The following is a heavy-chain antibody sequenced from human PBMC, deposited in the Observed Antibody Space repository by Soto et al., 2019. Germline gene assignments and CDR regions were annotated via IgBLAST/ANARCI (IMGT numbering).Heavy chain of an antibody. CDR1: GFTFSTYG. J-gene: IGHJ6*02. CDR3: AKEFYGSGIPYAMDV. D-gene: IGHD3-10*01. CDR2: ISYDGSKK. Sequence: GGSLRLSCAASGFTFSTYGMHWVRQAPGKGLEWVALISYDGSKKYYADSVKGRFTISRDNPKNTLYLQMNSLRAEDTTVYHCAKEFYGSGIPYAMDVWGQWTTVTVSS. V-gene: IGHV3-30*18.